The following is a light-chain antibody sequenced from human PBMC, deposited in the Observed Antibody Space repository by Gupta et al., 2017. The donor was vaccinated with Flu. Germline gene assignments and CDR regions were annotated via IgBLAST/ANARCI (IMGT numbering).Light chain of an antibody. CDR1: SSNIGAGYA. J-gene: IGLJ2*01. CDR3: QSYDSSLSGVV. V-gene: IGLV1-40*01. Sequence: HSVLTQPLSVSRAPGQRVTISCNGRSSNIGAGYAVHWYQQLPGTAPKLLIYGNSNRPSGVPDRFSGSKSGTSASLAITGLQAEDEADYYCQSYDSSLSGVVFGGGTKLTVL. CDR2: GNS.